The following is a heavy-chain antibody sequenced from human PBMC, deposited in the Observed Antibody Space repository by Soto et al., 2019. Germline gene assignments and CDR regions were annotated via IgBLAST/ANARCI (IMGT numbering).Heavy chain of an antibody. CDR2: MYYSGST. CDR1: GGSISSYSHY. J-gene: IGHJ4*02. Sequence: QLQLQESGPRLVKPSETLSLTCTVSGGSISSYSHYCGWIRQPPGQGLEWIGYMYYSGSTYYNPSLKSRFTMSVDTSKKQFSLNLSSVTAADTAVYYCATMPITGETPYYLDYWDQGTLVTVSS. CDR3: ATMPITGETPYYLDY. V-gene: IGHV4-39*01. D-gene: IGHD1-20*01.